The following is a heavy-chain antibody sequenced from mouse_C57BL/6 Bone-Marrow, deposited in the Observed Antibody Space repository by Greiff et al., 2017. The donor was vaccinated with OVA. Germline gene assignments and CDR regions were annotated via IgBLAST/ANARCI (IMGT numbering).Heavy chain of an antibody. CDR1: GFNIKDDY. Sequence: EVKLQESGAELVRPGASVTLSCTASGFNIKDDYMHWVKQRPEQGLEWIGWIYPENGDTEYASKFQGKATITADTSSNTAYLQLSSLTSEDTAVYYCTSYGNFDYWGQGTTLTVSS. J-gene: IGHJ2*01. CDR2: IYPENGDT. V-gene: IGHV14-4*01. CDR3: TSYGNFDY. D-gene: IGHD2-1*01.